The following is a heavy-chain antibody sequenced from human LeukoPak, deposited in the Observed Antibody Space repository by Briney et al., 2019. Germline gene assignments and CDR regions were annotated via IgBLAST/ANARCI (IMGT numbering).Heavy chain of an antibody. CDR2: FDPEDGET. Sequence: ASVKVSCKVSGYTLTELSMHWVRQAPGKGLEWMGGFDPEDGETIYAQKFQGRVTMTEDTSTDTAYMELSSLRSADTAVYYCATDRLEIYALHIWGQGTVVTVSS. D-gene: IGHD1-1*01. CDR3: ATDRLEIYALHI. J-gene: IGHJ3*02. CDR1: GYTLTELS. V-gene: IGHV1-24*01.